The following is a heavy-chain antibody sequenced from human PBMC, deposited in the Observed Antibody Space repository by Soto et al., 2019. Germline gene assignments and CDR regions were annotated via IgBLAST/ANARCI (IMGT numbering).Heavy chain of an antibody. D-gene: IGHD2-2*01. CDR3: ARGPAQFDP. V-gene: IGHV1-69*10. CDR2: INPMLGVA. Sequence: SVKVSCKASGGSFGSLVISWLRQAPGQGPEWMGGINPMLGVANFAQKFQDRVTITADESTTTAYMELSSLRSEDTAVYYCARGPAQFDPWGQGTLVTVSS. CDR1: GGSFGSLV. J-gene: IGHJ5*02.